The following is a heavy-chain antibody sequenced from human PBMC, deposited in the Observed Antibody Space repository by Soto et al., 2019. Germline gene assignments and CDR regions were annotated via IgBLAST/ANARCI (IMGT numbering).Heavy chain of an antibody. CDR1: GFTFSSYG. V-gene: IGHV3-33*01. CDR3: ARSMGVGARTWFDY. CDR2: IWCGGSNK. J-gene: IGHJ4*02. D-gene: IGHD2-15*01. Sequence: GGSLRLSCAASGFTFSSYGMHWVRQAPGKGLEWVAVIWCGGSNKYYADSVKGRFTISRDNSKNTLYLQMNSLRAEDTAVYYCARSMGVGARTWFDYWGQGTLVTVSS.